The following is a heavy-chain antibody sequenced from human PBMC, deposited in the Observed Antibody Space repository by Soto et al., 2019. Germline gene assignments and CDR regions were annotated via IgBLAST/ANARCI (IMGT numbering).Heavy chain of an antibody. V-gene: IGHV3-66*01. CDR3: ARDSLPGTRTWADH. J-gene: IGHJ4*02. CDR2: IYMRGST. CDR1: GFTVSSKY. Sequence: EVQLVESGGGLVQPGESLRLSCAASGFTVSSKYMSWVRQAPGKGLEWVSIIYMRGSTFYADSVKGRFTISRDTSKNTLYLQRDHLTVQDTAMYYCARDSLPGTRTWADHWGQGTLVTVSS. D-gene: IGHD1-26*01.